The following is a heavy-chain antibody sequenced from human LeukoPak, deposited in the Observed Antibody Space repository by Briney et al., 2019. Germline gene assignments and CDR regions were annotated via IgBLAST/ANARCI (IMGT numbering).Heavy chain of an antibody. J-gene: IGHJ5*02. Sequence: GGSLRLSCAASGFTFDDYTMHWVRHAPGKGLEWVSLISWDGGSTYYADSVKGRFTISRDNSKNSLYLQMNSLRTEDTALYYCAKGKYNWNDDVGDWFDPWGQGTLVTVSS. CDR2: ISWDGGST. CDR1: GFTFDDYT. CDR3: AKGKYNWNDDVGDWFDP. V-gene: IGHV3-43*01. D-gene: IGHD1-20*01.